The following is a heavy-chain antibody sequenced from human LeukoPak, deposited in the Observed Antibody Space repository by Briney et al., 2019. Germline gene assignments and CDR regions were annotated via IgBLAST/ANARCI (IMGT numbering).Heavy chain of an antibody. D-gene: IGHD3-3*01. J-gene: IGHJ4*02. CDR2: IYASGST. V-gene: IGHV4-61*02. CDR1: GGSISSASYY. CDR3: AGAPAGSLEWRSPSDY. Sequence: PSETLSLTCTVSGGSISSASYYWSWIRQPVGKGLEWIGRIYASGSTKYNPSLKSRVTISVDTSKNQLSLKLSSVTAADTAVYYCAGAPAGSLEWRSPSDYWGQGALVTVSS.